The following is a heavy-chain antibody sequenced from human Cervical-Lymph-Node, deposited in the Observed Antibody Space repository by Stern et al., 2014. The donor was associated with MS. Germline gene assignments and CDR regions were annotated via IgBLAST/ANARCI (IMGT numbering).Heavy chain of an antibody. CDR2: EYYMSKWYN. J-gene: IGHJ3*02. Sequence: QVQLQQSGPGLVKPSQTLSLTCAISGDSVSSNGVAWNWIRQSPSRGLEWLGREYYMSKWYNDYAVSVKSLITIKPNTSKNQISLQLSSVTPEDTAVYYCVRGRVSAFDIWGQGTTVTVSS. V-gene: IGHV6-1*01. CDR1: GDSVSSNGVA. CDR3: VRGRVSAFDI.